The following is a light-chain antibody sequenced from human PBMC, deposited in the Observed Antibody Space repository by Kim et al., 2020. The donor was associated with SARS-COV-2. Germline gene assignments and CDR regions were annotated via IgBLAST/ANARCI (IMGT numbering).Light chain of an antibody. Sequence: DTQMTQSPSTLSASVGDRVTITCRASKTISNWLAWYQQKPGKPPTLLIYEVSTLENGVPSRFSGSGSGTEFTLTISSLQPDDSATYYCQQYDSYSRTFGQGTKLEI. CDR1: KTISNW. V-gene: IGKV1-5*03. J-gene: IGKJ1*01. CDR3: QQYDSYSRT. CDR2: EVS.